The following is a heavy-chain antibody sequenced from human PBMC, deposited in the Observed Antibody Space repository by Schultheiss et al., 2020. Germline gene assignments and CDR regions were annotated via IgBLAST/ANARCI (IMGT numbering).Heavy chain of an antibody. Sequence: GGSLRLSCAASGFTFSDYAMSWVRQAPGKGLEWVSAISNSGGSTYYVDSVKGRFTISRDNSKNTLYLQLISLRAEDTAVYYCAKDYCCGDCWWGQGTLVTVSS. J-gene: IGHJ4*02. V-gene: IGHV3-23*01. D-gene: IGHD2-21*02. CDR3: AKDYCCGDCW. CDR2: ISNSGGST. CDR1: GFTFSDYA.